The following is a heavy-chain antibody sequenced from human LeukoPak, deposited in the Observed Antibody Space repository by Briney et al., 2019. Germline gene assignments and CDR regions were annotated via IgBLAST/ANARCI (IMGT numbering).Heavy chain of an antibody. J-gene: IGHJ6*02. D-gene: IGHD2/OR15-2a*01. CDR2: IIPFFGIA. CDR1: GGTFSSYA. V-gene: IGHV1-69*04. CDR3: ARAGGTERIYYYYGMDV. Sequence: SVKVSCKASGGTFSSYAISWVRQAPGQGLEWMGRIIPFFGIANYAQKFQGRVTITADKSTSTAYMELSSLRSEDTAVYYCARAGGTERIYYYYGMDVWGQGTTVTVSS.